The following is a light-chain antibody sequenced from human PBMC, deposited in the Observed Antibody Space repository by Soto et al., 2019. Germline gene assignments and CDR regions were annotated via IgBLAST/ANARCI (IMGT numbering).Light chain of an antibody. CDR2: DAS. CDR1: QSFRSS. Sequence: EIVLTQSPSTLSASTGERATLFWRASQSFRSSLAWYQQKPGQAPRLFIYDASTRATGIPARFSGSGSGTEFTLTISSLQSEDFAVYYCQQYNSWPETFGQGTKVDIK. CDR3: QQYNSWPET. J-gene: IGKJ1*01. V-gene: IGKV3-15*01.